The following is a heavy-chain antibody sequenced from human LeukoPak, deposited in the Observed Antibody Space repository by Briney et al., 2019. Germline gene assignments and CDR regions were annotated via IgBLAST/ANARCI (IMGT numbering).Heavy chain of an antibody. CDR3: GRTPRPVAWNWFDP. Sequence: GGSLRLSCTTSGFSLGDYAVGWFRQAPGMGLEWLGFIRSKTYGGTSEYAASLKGRFTMSRDDSKSIAYLQMNSLKIEDTAVYYCGRTPRPVAWNWFDPWGQGTLVTVSS. J-gene: IGHJ5*02. V-gene: IGHV3-49*03. CDR2: IRSKTYGGTS. D-gene: IGHD2-15*01. CDR1: GFSLGDYA.